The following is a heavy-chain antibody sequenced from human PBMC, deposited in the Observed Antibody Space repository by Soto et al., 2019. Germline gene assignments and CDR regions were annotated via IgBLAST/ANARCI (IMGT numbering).Heavy chain of an antibody. CDR1: GFTVSSNY. V-gene: IGHV3-53*01. J-gene: IGHJ3*02. D-gene: IGHD6-6*01. Sequence: GGSLRLSCAASGFTVSSNYMSWVRQAPGRGLEWVSVIYSGGSTYYADSVKGRFTISRDNSKNTLYLQMNSLRAEDTAVYYCARDRYSSSSGDAFDIWGQGTMVTVSS. CDR3: ARDRYSSSSGDAFDI. CDR2: IYSGGST.